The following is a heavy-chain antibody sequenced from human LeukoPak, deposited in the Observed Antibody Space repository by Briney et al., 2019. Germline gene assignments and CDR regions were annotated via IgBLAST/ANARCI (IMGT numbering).Heavy chain of an antibody. D-gene: IGHD2-8*01. J-gene: IGHJ4*02. CDR2: INPNSGGT. CDR1: GYTFTGYY. V-gene: IGHV1-2*02. Sequence: VASVTVSCKASGYTFTGYYMHWVRQAPGQGLEWMGWINPNSGGTNYAQKFQGRVTMTRDTSISTAYMELSSLRSEDTAVYYCAREERYCTNGVCSRGDYWGQGTLVTVSS. CDR3: AREERYCTNGVCSRGDY.